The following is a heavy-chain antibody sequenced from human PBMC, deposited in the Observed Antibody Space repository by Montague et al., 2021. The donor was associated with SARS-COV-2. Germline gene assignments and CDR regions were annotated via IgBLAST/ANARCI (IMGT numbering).Heavy chain of an antibody. CDR1: GDSVWSNTAA. J-gene: IGHJ4*02. CDR2: TNYRSKWTS. D-gene: IGHD4-17*01. Sequence: CAISGDSVWSNTAAWNWIRQSPSGGLEWLGRTNYRSKWTSDYATSVEGRISIDPDTSKNQFFLHLRSVTPEDTGVYYCVRDTGSAEAGFDAWGQGTLVTVSS. CDR3: VRDTGSAEAGFDA. V-gene: IGHV6-1*01.